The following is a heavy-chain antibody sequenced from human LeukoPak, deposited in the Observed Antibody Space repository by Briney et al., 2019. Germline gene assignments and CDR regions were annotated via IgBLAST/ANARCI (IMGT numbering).Heavy chain of an antibody. CDR1: GGSISSSNW. Sequence: LTCAVSGGSISSSNWWSWVRQAPGKGLVWVSRIKPDGSDTNYADSVRGRFTISRDNAKNTVYLQMNSLRAEDTAVYYCARGKYGGYFIDYWGQGTLVTVSS. CDR3: ARGKYGGYFIDY. CDR2: IKPDGSDT. V-gene: IGHV3-74*01. D-gene: IGHD5-12*01. J-gene: IGHJ4*02.